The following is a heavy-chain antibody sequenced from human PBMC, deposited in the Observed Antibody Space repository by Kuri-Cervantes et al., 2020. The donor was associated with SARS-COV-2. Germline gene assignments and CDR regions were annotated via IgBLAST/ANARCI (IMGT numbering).Heavy chain of an antibody. J-gene: IGHJ4*02. Sequence: GESLKISCAASGFTFANYYMSWVRQSPGKGLEWVANIKFDGSDKYYVDSVRGRFTISRDNAKNSLFLQLNSLTAADTAVYYCVRSYGVRYVPFDHWGPGTLVTVSS. CDR3: VRSYGVRYVPFDH. CDR1: GFTFANYY. V-gene: IGHV3-7*05. D-gene: IGHD4-17*01. CDR2: IKFDGSDK.